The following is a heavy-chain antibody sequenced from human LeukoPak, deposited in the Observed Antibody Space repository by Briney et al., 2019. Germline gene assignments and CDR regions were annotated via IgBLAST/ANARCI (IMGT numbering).Heavy chain of an antibody. J-gene: IGHJ3*02. CDR2: IGGSGGTT. D-gene: IGHD6-13*01. Sequence: PGGSLRLSCAASGFTFHSYAMTWVRQAPGKGLEWVSTIGGSGGTTYYADSLKGRFTISRDNSKSTLYLRMNSLRAEDTAIYCCAKGALRGYSAPGVFDIWGQGTKVTVSS. CDR1: GFTFHSYA. CDR3: AKGALRGYSAPGVFDI. V-gene: IGHV3-23*01.